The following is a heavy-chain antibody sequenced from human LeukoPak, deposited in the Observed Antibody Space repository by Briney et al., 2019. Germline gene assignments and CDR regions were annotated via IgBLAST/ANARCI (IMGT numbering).Heavy chain of an antibody. J-gene: IGHJ4*02. CDR1: GASISSGSYY. Sequence: SETLSLTCTVSGASISSGSYYWSWIRQPAGKGLEWIGRIYTSGTTNYSPSLKSRLTISLDTSKNQFSLKLSSVTAADTAVYYCARDSPTSYFDYWGQGTLVTVSS. CDR2: IYTSGTT. CDR3: ARDSPTSYFDY. V-gene: IGHV4-61*02.